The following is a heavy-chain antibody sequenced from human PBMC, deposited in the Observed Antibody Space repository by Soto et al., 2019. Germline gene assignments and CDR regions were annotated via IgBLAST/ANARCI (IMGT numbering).Heavy chain of an antibody. CDR2: INPSGGST. D-gene: IGHD5-18*01. J-gene: IGHJ4*02. CDR1: GYTFTNYY. V-gene: IGHV1-46*01. CDR3: ARDRLGSYGPLRSYYFDY. Sequence: VASVKVSCKASGYTFTNYYMHWVRQAPGQGLEWMGIINPSGGSTSYAQKFQGRVTMTRDTSTSTVYMELSSLRSEDTAVYYCARDRLGSYGPLRSYYFDYWGQGTLVTVSS.